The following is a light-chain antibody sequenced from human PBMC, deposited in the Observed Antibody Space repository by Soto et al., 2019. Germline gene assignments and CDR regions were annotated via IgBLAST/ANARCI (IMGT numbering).Light chain of an antibody. V-gene: IGLV3-21*04. CDR3: QMWDTSSDHVI. CDR2: YNR. J-gene: IGLJ2*01. Sequence: SYELTQPPSVSVAPGKTARITCGGDNIGSETVHWYQQKPGQAPVLVIYYNRDRPSAIPERFSGSKSGDTATLTISRVEAGDEADYYCQMWDTSSDHVIFGGGTKVTVL. CDR1: NIGSET.